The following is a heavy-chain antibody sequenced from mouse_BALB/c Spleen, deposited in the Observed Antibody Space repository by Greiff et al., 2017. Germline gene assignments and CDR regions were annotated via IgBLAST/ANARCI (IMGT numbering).Heavy chain of an antibody. CDR1: GYTFTNYW. Sequence: QVQLQQSGAELVRPGTSVKISCKASGYTFTNYWLGWVKQRPGHGLEWIGDIYPGGGYTNYNEKFKGKATLTADTSSSTAYMQLSSLTSEDSAVYFCARAGNYPWFAYWGQGTLVTVSA. V-gene: IGHV1-63*02. J-gene: IGHJ3*01. D-gene: IGHD2-1*01. CDR2: IYPGGGYT. CDR3: ARAGNYPWFAY.